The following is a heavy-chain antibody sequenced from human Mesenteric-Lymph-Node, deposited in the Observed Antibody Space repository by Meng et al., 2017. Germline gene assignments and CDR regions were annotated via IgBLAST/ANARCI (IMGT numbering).Heavy chain of an antibody. V-gene: IGHV4-39*05. CDR1: CGSITSTSSY. CDR3: VISSHN. Sequence: QLQLQESGSGPVKPSQTPSLTCTISCGSITSTSSYWGWVRQPPGKGLEWIGSIYYRGSTNYNPSLKSRISMSVDMSKNQFSLKVNSVTAADTAIYYCVISSHNWGQGTLVTVSS. CDR2: IYYRGST. D-gene: IGHD3-3*02. J-gene: IGHJ4*02.